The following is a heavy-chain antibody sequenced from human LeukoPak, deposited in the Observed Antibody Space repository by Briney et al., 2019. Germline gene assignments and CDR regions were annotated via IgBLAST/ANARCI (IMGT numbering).Heavy chain of an antibody. CDR3: ARKYYYDSSGYSPHAFDI. J-gene: IGHJ3*02. Sequence: SVKVSCKASGGTFSSYAISWVRQAPGQGLEWMERIIPIFGIANYAQKFQGRVTITADKSTSTAYMELSSLRSEDTAVYYCARKYYYDSSGYSPHAFDIWGQGTMVTVSS. D-gene: IGHD3-22*01. CDR2: IIPIFGIA. V-gene: IGHV1-69*04. CDR1: GGTFSSYA.